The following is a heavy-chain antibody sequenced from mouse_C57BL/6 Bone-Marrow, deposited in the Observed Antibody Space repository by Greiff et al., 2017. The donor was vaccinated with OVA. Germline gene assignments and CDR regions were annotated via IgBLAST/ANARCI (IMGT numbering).Heavy chain of an antibody. J-gene: IGHJ1*03. CDR1: GYAFTNYL. D-gene: IGHD1-1*01. Sequence: QVQLQQSGAELVRPGTSVKVSCKASGYAFTNYLIEWVKQRPGQGLEWIGVINPGSGGTNYNEKFKGKATLTADKSSSTAYMQLSSLTSEDSAVYFCARSGSTVNWYFDVWGTGTTVTVSS. CDR3: ARSGSTVNWYFDV. CDR2: INPGSGGT. V-gene: IGHV1-54*01.